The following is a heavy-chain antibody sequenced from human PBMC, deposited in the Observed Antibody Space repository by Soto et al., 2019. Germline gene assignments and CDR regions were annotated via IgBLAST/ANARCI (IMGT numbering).Heavy chain of an antibody. CDR3: AARFGAFDH. V-gene: IGHV3-30*03. CDR2: ISYDGSNK. D-gene: IGHD3-10*01. CDR1: GFTFSSYG. Sequence: QVQLVESGGGVVQPGRSLRLSCAASGFTFSSYGMHWVRQAPGKGLEWVAVISYDGSNKYYADSVKGRFTISRDNSKNTVLLEKNSLRAEDTGVYYRAARFGAFDHWGQGTLVTVSS. J-gene: IGHJ4*02.